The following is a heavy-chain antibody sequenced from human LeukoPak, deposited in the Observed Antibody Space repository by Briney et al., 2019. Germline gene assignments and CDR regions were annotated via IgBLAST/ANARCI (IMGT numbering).Heavy chain of an antibody. D-gene: IGHD3-3*01. CDR3: ARDLLEYYDFWSGYLEYGMDV. V-gene: IGHV3-7*01. J-gene: IGHJ6*02. CDR2: IKQDGSEK. Sequence: GRSLRLSCAASGFTFSSYWMSWVRQAPGKGLEWVANIKQDGSEKYYVDSVKGRFTISRDNAKNSLYLQMNSLRAEDMAVYYCARDLLEYYDFWSGYLEYGMDVWGQGTTVTVSS. CDR1: GFTFSSYW.